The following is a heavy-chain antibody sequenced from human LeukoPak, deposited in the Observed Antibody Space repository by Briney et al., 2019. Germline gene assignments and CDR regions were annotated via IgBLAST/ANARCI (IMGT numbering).Heavy chain of an antibody. V-gene: IGHV1-8*01. J-gene: IGHJ4*02. CDR2: MNPNSGST. CDR1: GYTFTSYD. D-gene: IGHD6-19*01. CDR3: ARGGSSGWYPSSAALDY. Sequence: ASVKVSCKASGYTFTSYDINWVRQATGQGLEWMGWMNPNSGSTGYAQKFQGRVTMTRNTSISTAYMELGSLRSEDTAVYYCARGGSSGWYPSSAALDYWGQGTLVTVSS.